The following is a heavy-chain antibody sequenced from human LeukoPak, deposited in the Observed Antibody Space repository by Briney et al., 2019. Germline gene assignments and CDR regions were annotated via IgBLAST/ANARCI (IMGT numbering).Heavy chain of an antibody. V-gene: IGHV3-30*18. CDR2: ISYDGSNK. D-gene: IGHD1-1*01. Sequence: PGRSLRLSCAASGFTFSSYGMHWVRQAPGKGLEWVAVISYDGSNKYYADSVKGRFTISRDNSKNTLYLQMNSLRAEDTAVYYCAKDRSTTGTTGVNYWGQGTLVTVSS. CDR1: GFTFSSYG. J-gene: IGHJ4*02. CDR3: AKDRSTTGTTGVNY.